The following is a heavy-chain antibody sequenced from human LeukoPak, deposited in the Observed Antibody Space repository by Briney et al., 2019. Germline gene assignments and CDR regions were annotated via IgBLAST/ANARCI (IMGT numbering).Heavy chain of an antibody. CDR2: ISSNGSTI. V-gene: IGHV3-11*04. Sequence: PGGSLRLSCAASGFTFSDYYMSWIRQAPGKGLEWVSYISSNGSTIYYADSVKGRFTISRDNAKNSLYLQMNSLRAEDTAVYCCAGSYYYSYMDVWGKGTTVTVSS. D-gene: IGHD6-19*01. J-gene: IGHJ6*03. CDR3: AGSYYYSYMDV. CDR1: GFTFSDYY.